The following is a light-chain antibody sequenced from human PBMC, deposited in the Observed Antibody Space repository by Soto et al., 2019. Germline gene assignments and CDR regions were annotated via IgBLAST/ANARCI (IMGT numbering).Light chain of an antibody. V-gene: IGLV2-14*01. CDR2: DVS. CDR1: SSDVGGYNY. Sequence: QSALTQPASVSGSPGQSITISCTGTSSDVGGYNYVSWYQQHPGKAPKLMIYDVSNRPSGVSNRFSGSKSGNTASLTISGLQAGDEADYYCSSYTSSSKVFGTGTKLTVL. J-gene: IGLJ1*01. CDR3: SSYTSSSKV.